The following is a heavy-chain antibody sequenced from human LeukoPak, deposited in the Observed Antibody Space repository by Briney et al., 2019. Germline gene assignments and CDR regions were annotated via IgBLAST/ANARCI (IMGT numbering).Heavy chain of an antibody. CDR2: IAYDGSNE. J-gene: IGHJ3*02. V-gene: IGHV3-30*18. Sequence: GGSLRLSCAASGLTFSSYGMHWVRQAPGKGLEWVAVIAYDGSNEDYADSVKGRFTISRDNSKNTLYLQMNSLRAEDTAVYYCAKVLYGSGIDGAFDIWGQGTMVTVSS. D-gene: IGHD3-10*01. CDR3: AKVLYGSGIDGAFDI. CDR1: GLTFSSYG.